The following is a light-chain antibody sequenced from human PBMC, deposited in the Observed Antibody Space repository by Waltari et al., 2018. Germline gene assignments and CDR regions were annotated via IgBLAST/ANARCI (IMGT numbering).Light chain of an antibody. V-gene: IGLV2-11*01. CDR2: DVS. CDR3: CSYAGSYTPHVV. Sequence: QSALTQPRSVSGSPGQSVTISCTGTTSDVGGYNYVTWSQQHPGNAPKLMIYDVSKRPSGVPDRFSGSKSGNTASLTISGLQAEDEADYYCCSYAGSYTPHVVFGGGTKLTVL. J-gene: IGLJ2*01. CDR1: TSDVGGYNY.